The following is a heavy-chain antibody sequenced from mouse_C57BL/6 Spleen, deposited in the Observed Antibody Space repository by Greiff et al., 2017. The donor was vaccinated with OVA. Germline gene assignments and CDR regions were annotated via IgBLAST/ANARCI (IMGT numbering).Heavy chain of an antibody. CDR1: GYAFSSYW. CDR2: IYPGDGDT. D-gene: IGHD4-1*01. J-gene: IGHJ2*01. Sequence: QVQLQQSGAELVKPGASVKISCKASGYAFSSYWMNWVKQRPGKGLEWIGQIYPGDGDTNYNGKFKGKATLTADKSSSTAYMQLSSLTSEDSAVYFCARRGDWDYFDYWGQGTTRTVSS. CDR3: ARRGDWDYFDY. V-gene: IGHV1-80*01.